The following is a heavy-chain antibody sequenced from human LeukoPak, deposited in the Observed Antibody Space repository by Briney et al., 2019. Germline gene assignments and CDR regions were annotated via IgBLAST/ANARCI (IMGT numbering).Heavy chain of an antibody. J-gene: IGHJ5*02. CDR2: IDASDSYT. D-gene: IGHD5-18*01. Sequence: GESLKISCKGFGYSFTNYRISWARHMPGRGLEWMGWIDASDSYTNYSPSFQGHVTISADKSSSTAYLQWSSLKASDTAIYYCARHVLNSYGPQWWFDPWGQGTLVTVSS. CDR1: GYSFTNYR. CDR3: ARHVLNSYGPQWWFDP. V-gene: IGHV5-10-1*01.